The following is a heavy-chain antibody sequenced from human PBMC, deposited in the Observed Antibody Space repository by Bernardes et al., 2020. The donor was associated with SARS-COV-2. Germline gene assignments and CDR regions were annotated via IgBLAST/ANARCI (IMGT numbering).Heavy chain of an antibody. CDR2: INHRGSA. D-gene: IGHD3-10*01. CDR3: ARAITMVRGLAFWFDP. CDR1: GGSFTDYY. Sequence: SEPLSLTCAVYGGSFTDYYWTWIRQPPGKGLEWIGEINHRGSANYNPSLKSRVSMSVDTSKKQVSLSLNSVTAADTAVYYCARAITMVRGLAFWFDPWGQGSLVTVTS. V-gene: IGHV4-34*01. J-gene: IGHJ5*02.